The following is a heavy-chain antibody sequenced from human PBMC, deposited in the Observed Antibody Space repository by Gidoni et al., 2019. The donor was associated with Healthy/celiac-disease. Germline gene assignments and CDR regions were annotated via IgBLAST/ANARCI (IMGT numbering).Heavy chain of an antibody. J-gene: IGHJ6*02. CDR1: GFPFSSYS. Sequence: EVQLVESGGGLVQPGGSLRLSCAASGFPFSSYSMNWVRQAPGKGLEWVSYISSSSSTIYYADSVKGRFTISRDNAKNSLYLQMNSLRAEDTAVYYCAREGFWGFLEWFKSYYGKDVWGQGTTVTVSS. D-gene: IGHD3-3*01. V-gene: IGHV3-48*01. CDR3: AREGFWGFLEWFKSYYGKDV. CDR2: ISSSSSTI.